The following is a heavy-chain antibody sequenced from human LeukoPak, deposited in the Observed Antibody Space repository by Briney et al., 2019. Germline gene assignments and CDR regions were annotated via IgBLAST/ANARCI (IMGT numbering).Heavy chain of an antibody. CDR2: IYCSGST. CDR3: ARRTGYLNYYYYYYMDV. Sequence: PSETLSLTCTVSGGSISSHYWSWIRQPPGKGLEWIGYIYCSGSTNYNPSLKSRVTISVDTSRNQFSLKLSSVTAADSAVYYCARRTGYLNYYYYYYMDVWGNGTTVTVSS. V-gene: IGHV4-59*11. CDR1: GGSISSHY. D-gene: IGHD3/OR15-3a*01. J-gene: IGHJ6*03.